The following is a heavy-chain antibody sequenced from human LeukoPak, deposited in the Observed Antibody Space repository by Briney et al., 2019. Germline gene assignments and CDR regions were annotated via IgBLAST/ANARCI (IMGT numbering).Heavy chain of an antibody. D-gene: IGHD2-2*02. CDR3: ARTLGYCSSTSCYTPGSSGWFDP. Sequence: SETLSLTCTVSGGSISSYYWSWIRQPPGKGLEWIGYIYYSGSTNYNPSLKSRVTISVDTSKNQFPLKLSSVTAADTAVYYCARTLGYCSSTSCYTPGSSGWFDPWGQGTLVTVSS. V-gene: IGHV4-59*08. CDR2: IYYSGST. J-gene: IGHJ5*02. CDR1: GGSISSYY.